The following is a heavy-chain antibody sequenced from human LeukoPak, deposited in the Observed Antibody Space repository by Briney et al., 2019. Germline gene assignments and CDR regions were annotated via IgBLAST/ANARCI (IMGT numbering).Heavy chain of an antibody. Sequence: SVKVPCKASGFTFTSSAMQWVRQARGQRLEWIGWIVVGSGNTNYAQKFQERVTITRDMSTSTAYMELSSLRSEDTAVYYCAADRYDSSGYYHFDYWGQGTLVTVSS. CDR1: GFTFTSSA. CDR2: IVVGSGNT. D-gene: IGHD3-22*01. V-gene: IGHV1-58*02. J-gene: IGHJ4*02. CDR3: AADRYDSSGYYHFDY.